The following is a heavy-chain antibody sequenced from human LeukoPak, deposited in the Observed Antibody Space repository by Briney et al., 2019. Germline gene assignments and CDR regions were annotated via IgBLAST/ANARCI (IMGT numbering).Heavy chain of an antibody. CDR3: ARHYLGQWLIDY. V-gene: IGHV4-59*08. CDR1: GGSISSYY. Sequence: PSETLSLTCTVSGGSISSYYWSWIRQPQGKGLEWIGYIYYSGSTNYNPSLKSRVTISVDTSKNQFSLKLSSVTAADTAVYYCARHYLGQWLIDYWGQGTLVTVSS. D-gene: IGHD6-19*01. J-gene: IGHJ4*02. CDR2: IYYSGST.